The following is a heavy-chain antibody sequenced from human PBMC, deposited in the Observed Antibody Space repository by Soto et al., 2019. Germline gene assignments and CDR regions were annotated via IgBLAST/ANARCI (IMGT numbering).Heavy chain of an antibody. CDR2: IYYSGST. Sequence: SETLSLTCTVSGGSISSYYWSWIRQPPGKGLEWIGYIYYSGSTNYNPSLKSRVTISVDTSKNQFSLKLSSVTAADTAVYYCARLDVGFGVEEGAYYYYYMDVWGKGTTVTVSS. J-gene: IGHJ6*03. V-gene: IGHV4-59*08. CDR3: ARLDVGFGVEEGAYYYYYMDV. CDR1: GGSISSYY. D-gene: IGHD3-3*01.